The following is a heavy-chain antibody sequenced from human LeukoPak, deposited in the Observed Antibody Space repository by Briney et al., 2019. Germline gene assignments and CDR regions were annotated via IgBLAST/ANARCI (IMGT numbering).Heavy chain of an antibody. CDR1: GYTFTCYY. D-gene: IGHD3-10*01. CDR3: ATRGVSAPPGPYYYYGMDV. J-gene: IGHJ6*02. CDR2: INPNSGGT. V-gene: IGHV1-2*02. Sequence: ASVKVSCKASGYTFTCYYMHWVRQAPGQGLEWMGWINPNSGGTNYAQKFQGRVTMTRDTSISTAYMELSRLRSDDTAVYYCATRGVSAPPGPYYYYGMDVWGQGTTVTVSS.